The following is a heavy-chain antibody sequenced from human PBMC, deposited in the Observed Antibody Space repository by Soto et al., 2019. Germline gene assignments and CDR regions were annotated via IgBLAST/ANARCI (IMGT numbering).Heavy chain of an antibody. J-gene: IGHJ6*02. CDR3: ARLGIVGATSYYYYGMDV. Sequence: SETLSLTCSVSGGSISSSSYFWGWIRQPPGKGLEWIGSIYYSGSTYYNPSLKSRVTISVDTSKNQFSLKLSSVAAADTAVYYCARLGIVGATSYYYYGMDVWGQGTTVTVSS. D-gene: IGHD1-26*01. V-gene: IGHV4-39*01. CDR2: IYYSGST. CDR1: GGSISSSSYF.